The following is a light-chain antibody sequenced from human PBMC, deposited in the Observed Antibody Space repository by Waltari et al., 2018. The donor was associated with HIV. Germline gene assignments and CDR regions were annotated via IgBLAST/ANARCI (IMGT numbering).Light chain of an antibody. V-gene: IGKV1-16*01. Sequence: DIQMTQSPSSLSASVVDRVTITCRASPNIRNYLGWFQQKPGKAPKSLRYAASSLQSGGPSRCSRSGSGANFTLNFLSLQPEDFATYYSLQYDTYPLTFGEGTTVEIK. CDR3: LQYDTYPLT. J-gene: IGKJ4*01. CDR1: PNIRNY. CDR2: AAS.